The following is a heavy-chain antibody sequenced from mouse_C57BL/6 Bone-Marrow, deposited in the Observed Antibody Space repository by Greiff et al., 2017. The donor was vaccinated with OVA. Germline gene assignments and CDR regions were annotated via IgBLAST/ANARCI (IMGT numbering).Heavy chain of an antibody. Sequence: QVQLQQSGAELVRPAASVTLSCKASGYTFTDYEMHWVKQTPVHGLEWIGAIDPETGGTAYNQKFKGKAILTADKSSSTAYMELRSLTSEDSAVYYCTRDITTVVDWGQGTLVTVAA. CDR2: IDPETGGT. J-gene: IGHJ3*01. D-gene: IGHD1-1*01. CDR3: TRDITTVVD. CDR1: GYTFTDYE. V-gene: IGHV1-15*01.